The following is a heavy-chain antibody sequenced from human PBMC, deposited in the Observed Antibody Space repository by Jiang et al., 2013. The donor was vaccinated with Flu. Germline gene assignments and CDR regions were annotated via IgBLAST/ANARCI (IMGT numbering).Heavy chain of an antibody. J-gene: IGHJ5*02. CDR2: ISATGHT. CDR3: ARAWDGSNLSGQGWFDP. Sequence: GLVKPSQTLSLTCTVSGDSVTSGSFYWNWIRQPAGKGLEWIGHISATGHTIYNPSLNSRVIISRDTSSNHFSLTLNSVTAADTAVYFCARAWDGSNLSGQGWFDPWGQGTQVIVSS. D-gene: IGHD2-15*01. V-gene: IGHV4-61*02. CDR1: GDSVTSGSFY.